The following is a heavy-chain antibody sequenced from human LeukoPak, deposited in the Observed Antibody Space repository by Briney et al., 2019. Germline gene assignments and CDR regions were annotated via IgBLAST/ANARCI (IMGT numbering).Heavy chain of an antibody. CDR2: INPSISST. V-gene: IGHV1-46*01. CDR3: ATEGYSGTYYGY. J-gene: IGHJ4*02. CDR1: GYTFTRYY. Sequence: ASVKVSCKASGYTFTRYYMHWVRQAPGQGLEWMGIINPSISSTTYAQKFQGRVTMTEDTSTDTAYMELSRLSSEDTAVYYCATEGYSGTYYGYWGQGTLVSVSS. D-gene: IGHD1-26*01.